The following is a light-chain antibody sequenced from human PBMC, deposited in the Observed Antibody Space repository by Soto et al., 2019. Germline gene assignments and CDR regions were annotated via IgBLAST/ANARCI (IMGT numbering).Light chain of an antibody. CDR3: QQYHSDPIT. CDR1: QSLFFRSKNKDY. V-gene: IGKV4-1*01. J-gene: IGKJ5*01. CDR2: WAS. Sequence: DIVMTQSPDSLAVSLGERATINCKSSQSLFFRSKNKDYLAWYQHKPGQPPKLLFYWASTRESGVPDRFSGSGSATDFTLTISSLQAEDVAVYYCQQYHSDPITFGQGTRLEIK.